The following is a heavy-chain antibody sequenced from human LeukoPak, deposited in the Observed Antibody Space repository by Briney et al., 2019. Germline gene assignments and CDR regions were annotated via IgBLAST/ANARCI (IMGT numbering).Heavy chain of an antibody. CDR3: TKVGVYYYDD. D-gene: IGHD2-8*01. Sequence: GRSLRLSCTAAALTFSNAWMTWVRQLPGKGMEWVGRIRSMSAGGTVDYAAPVQGRFTISRDDSKNTVYLHMNSLRTEDTAIYYCTKVGVYYYDDWGQGTLVTVSS. CDR1: ALTFSNAW. V-gene: IGHV3-15*01. J-gene: IGHJ4*02. CDR2: IRSMSAGGTV.